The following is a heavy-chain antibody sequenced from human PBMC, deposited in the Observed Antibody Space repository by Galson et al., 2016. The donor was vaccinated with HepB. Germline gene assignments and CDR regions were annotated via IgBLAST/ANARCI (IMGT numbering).Heavy chain of an antibody. Sequence: ETLSLTCTVSGGSISSSSDYWGWIRQPPGKGLEWIGNIYYSGSTYYNPSLKSRVTISVDTSKNQFSLKLSSVTAADTAVYYCARDGSAAGTSLDYWGQGTLVAVSS. D-gene: IGHD6-13*01. J-gene: IGHJ4*02. CDR3: ARDGSAAGTSLDY. CDR1: GGSISSSSDY. V-gene: IGHV4-39*07. CDR2: IYYSGST.